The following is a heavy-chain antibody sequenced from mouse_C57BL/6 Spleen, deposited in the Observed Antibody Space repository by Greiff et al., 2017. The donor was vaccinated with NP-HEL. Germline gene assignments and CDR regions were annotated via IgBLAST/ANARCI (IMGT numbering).Heavy chain of an antibody. D-gene: IGHD2-2*01. CDR2: ISSGSSTI. Sequence: EVKLMESGGGLVKPGGSLKLSCAASGFTFSDYGMHWVRQAPEKGLEWVAYISSGSSTIYYADTVKGRFTISRDNAKNTLFLQMTSLGSEDAARYCGARGGGLRRRGDDWGQGTTLTVSS. CDR3: ARGGGLRRRGDD. CDR1: GFTFSDYG. V-gene: IGHV5-17*01. J-gene: IGHJ2*01.